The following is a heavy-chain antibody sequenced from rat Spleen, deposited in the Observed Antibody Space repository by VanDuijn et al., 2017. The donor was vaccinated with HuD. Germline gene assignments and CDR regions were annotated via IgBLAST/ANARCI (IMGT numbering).Heavy chain of an antibody. CDR3: TTDTFYDGTYYPGGFDY. D-gene: IGHD1-12*02. J-gene: IGHJ2*01. CDR2: ITTGGDNT. CDR1: GFIFSDYY. Sequence: EVQLVESGGGLVQPGRSMKLSCAASGFIFSDYYMAWVRQAPTKGLEWVASITTGGDNTYYRDSVKGRFTISRDNAKSTLYLQLDSLRSEDTATYYCTTDTFYDGTYYPGGFDYWGQGVMVTVSS. V-gene: IGHV5-25*01.